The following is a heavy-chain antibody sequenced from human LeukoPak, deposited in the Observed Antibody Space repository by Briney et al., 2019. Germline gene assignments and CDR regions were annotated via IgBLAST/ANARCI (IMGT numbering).Heavy chain of an antibody. Sequence: SETLSLTCTVSGGSISSSSYYWSWIRQPPGKGLEWIGEINHSGSTNYNPSLKSRVTISVDTSKNQFSLKLSSVTAADTAVYYCARSRRRFLEGYYYMDVWGKGTTVTVSS. D-gene: IGHD3-3*01. J-gene: IGHJ6*03. CDR1: GGSISSSSYY. CDR2: INHSGST. V-gene: IGHV4-39*07. CDR3: ARSRRRFLEGYYYMDV.